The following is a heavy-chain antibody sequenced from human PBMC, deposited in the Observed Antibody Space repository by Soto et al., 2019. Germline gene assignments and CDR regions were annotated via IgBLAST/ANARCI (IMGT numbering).Heavy chain of an antibody. CDR1: GFAISSYW. D-gene: IGHD5-18*01. V-gene: IGHV3-7*01. Sequence: AGGSLRLSCAASGFAISSYWMNWVRQAPGKGLEWVANIKPDGSEKYYVDSVKGRFTISRDTAENSLYLQMNSLRAEDTAVYYCASGYLIFFDYWGHGILVTVSS. CDR3: ASGYLIFFDY. J-gene: IGHJ4*01. CDR2: IKPDGSEK.